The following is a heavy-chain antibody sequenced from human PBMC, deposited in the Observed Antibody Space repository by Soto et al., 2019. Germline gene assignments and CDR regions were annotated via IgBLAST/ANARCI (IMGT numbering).Heavy chain of an antibody. CDR1: GYTFASYA. D-gene: IGHD3-10*01. V-gene: IGHV1-18*01. Sequence: ASVKVSCKASGYTFASYAISWVRQAPGQGVEWMGWISAYNGNTNYAQKLQGRVTMTTDTSTGQAYMQLESLRSDDTAEYYCARSPQANYYGSGSHNTENYYGMDVWGQGTTVTVSS. CDR3: ARSPQANYYGSGSHNTENYYGMDV. J-gene: IGHJ6*02. CDR2: ISAYNGNT.